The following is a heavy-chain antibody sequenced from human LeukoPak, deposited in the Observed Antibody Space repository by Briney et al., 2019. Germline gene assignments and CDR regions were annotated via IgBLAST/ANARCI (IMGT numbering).Heavy chain of an antibody. D-gene: IGHD6-19*01. V-gene: IGHV3-64D*09. Sequence: GGSLRLSCSASGFTFSSSAMHWVRQAPGKGLEFVSSISSNGDTTYYADSVKGRFTISRDNSKNTLYLQMSSLRAEDTAVYYCVKDRIAVAGIFDSWGQGTLVTVSS. CDR3: VKDRIAVAGIFDS. J-gene: IGHJ5*01. CDR2: ISSNGDTT. CDR1: GFTFSSSA.